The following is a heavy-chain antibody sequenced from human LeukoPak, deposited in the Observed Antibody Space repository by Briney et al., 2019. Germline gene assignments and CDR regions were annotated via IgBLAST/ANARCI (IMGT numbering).Heavy chain of an antibody. CDR2: IYYSGST. CDR3: ARYRGPQQLVQRWFDP. V-gene: IGHV4-39*07. CDR1: GGSISSDSYY. D-gene: IGHD6-13*01. Sequence: PSETLSLTCTVSGGSISSDSYYWAWIRQPPGKGLEWIASIYYSGSTYYNPSLKSRVTISVDTSKNQFSLKLSSVTAADTAVYYCARYRGPQQLVQRWFDPWGQGTLVTVSS. J-gene: IGHJ5*02.